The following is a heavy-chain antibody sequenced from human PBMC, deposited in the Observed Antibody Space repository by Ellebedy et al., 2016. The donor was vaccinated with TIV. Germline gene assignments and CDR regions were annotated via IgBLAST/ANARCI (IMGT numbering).Heavy chain of an antibody. CDR2: INPSGGST. J-gene: IGHJ4*02. CDR3: ARDPDYGDY. Sequence: AASVKVSCKASGYTFTSYDINWVRQATGQGLEWMGIINPSGGSTSYAQKFQGRVTMTRDTSTSTVYMELSSLRSEDTAAYYCARDPDYGDYWGQGTLVTVSS. V-gene: IGHV1-46*01. CDR1: GYTFTSYD.